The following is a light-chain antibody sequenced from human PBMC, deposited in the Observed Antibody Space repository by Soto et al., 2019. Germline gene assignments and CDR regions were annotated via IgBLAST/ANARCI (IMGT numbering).Light chain of an antibody. CDR3: QQYNSYWT. Sequence: DSQMAPSPSSLSASTGDSVTITCRASQSISSWLAWYQQKPGKAPKLLIYDASSLESGVPSRFSGGGSGTEFTLTISSLQPDDFATYYCQQYNSYWTFGQGTKVDIK. CDR1: QSISSW. V-gene: IGKV1-5*01. CDR2: DAS. J-gene: IGKJ1*01.